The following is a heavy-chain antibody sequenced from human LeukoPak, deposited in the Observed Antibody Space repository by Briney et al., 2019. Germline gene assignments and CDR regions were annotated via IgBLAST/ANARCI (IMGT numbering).Heavy chain of an antibody. J-gene: IGHJ4*02. CDR2: IYYSGST. CDR1: GGSISSYY. CDR3: AREAMMGHTTFDY. Sequence: PSETLSLTCTVSGGSISSYYWIWIRQPPGKGLEWIGYIYYSGSTNYNPSLKSRVTISVDTSKNQFSLKLSSVTAADTAVYYCAREAMMGHTTFDYWGQGTLVTVSS. V-gene: IGHV4-59*01. D-gene: IGHD3-22*01.